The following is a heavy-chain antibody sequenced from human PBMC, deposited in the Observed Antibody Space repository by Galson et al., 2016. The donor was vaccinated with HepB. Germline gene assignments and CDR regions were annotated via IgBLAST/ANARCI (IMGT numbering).Heavy chain of an antibody. V-gene: IGHV1-69*06. J-gene: IGHJ5*02. D-gene: IGHD3-10*01. CDR1: GGTFSNFA. CDR2: IIPLFGAT. CDR3: ARGGGITMVPGVMPGWFDP. Sequence: SVKVSCKASGGTFSNFAISWLRQAPGQGLEWMGGIIPLFGATNYAQKFQGRVTITADKSTTTVYMDLSSLRSEDTAVYYCARGGGITMVPGVMPGWFDPWGQGTLVTGSS.